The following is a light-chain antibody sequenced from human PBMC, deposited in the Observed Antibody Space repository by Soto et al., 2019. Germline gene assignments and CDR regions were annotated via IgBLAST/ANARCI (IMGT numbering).Light chain of an antibody. CDR2: DVS. Sequence: QSVLTQPASVSGSPGQSITISCTGTSSDVGGYNYVSWYQQHPSKAPKLMIYDVSNRPSGVSNRFSGSKSGNTASLTISGLQAEDEADYYCSSYTSSSIVVFGGGTKLTVL. J-gene: IGLJ2*01. V-gene: IGLV2-14*01. CDR3: SSYTSSSIVV. CDR1: SSDVGGYNY.